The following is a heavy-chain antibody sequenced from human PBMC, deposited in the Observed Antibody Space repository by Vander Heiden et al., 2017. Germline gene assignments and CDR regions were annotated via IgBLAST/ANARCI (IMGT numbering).Heavy chain of an antibody. D-gene: IGHD6-19*01. V-gene: IGHV1-46*01. CDR3: ALIGRIAVADHFDY. J-gene: IGHJ4*02. Sequence: MHWVRQPPGQGLEWMGIINPSGGSTSYAQKFQGRVTMTRDTSTSTVYMERSRLRSEDTAVYYCALIGRIAVADHFDYWGQGTLVTVSS. CDR2: INPSGGST.